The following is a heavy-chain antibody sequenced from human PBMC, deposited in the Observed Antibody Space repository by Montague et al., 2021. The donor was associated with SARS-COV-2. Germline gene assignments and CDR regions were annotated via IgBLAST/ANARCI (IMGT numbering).Heavy chain of an antibody. CDR1: GFTFSTYT. D-gene: IGHD1-1*01. CDR3: ARSGNFGTFPYRTPDY. J-gene: IGHJ4*02. CDR2: ISRDSNWI. V-gene: IGHV3-21*01. Sequence: SLRLSFAASGFTFSTYTMNWVRQAPGKGLEWVSSISRDSNWIYYADSLRGRFTISRDNAKDSLYLQLNSLTAEDTAVYYCARSGNFGTFPYRTPDYWGQGTLVTVSS.